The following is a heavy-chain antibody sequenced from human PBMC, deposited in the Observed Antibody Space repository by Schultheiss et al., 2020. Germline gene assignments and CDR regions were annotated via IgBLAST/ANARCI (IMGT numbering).Heavy chain of an antibody. CDR1: GYTFTGYY. CDR3: ATGIRHYYYYGMDV. V-gene: IGHV1-69*13. J-gene: IGHJ6*02. Sequence: SVKVSCKASGYTFTGYYIHWVRQAPGQGLEWMGGIIPIFGTANYAQKFQGRVTITADESTSTAYMELSSLRSEDTAVYYCATGIRHYYYYGMDVWGQGTTVNVSS. D-gene: IGHD2-15*01. CDR2: IIPIFGTA.